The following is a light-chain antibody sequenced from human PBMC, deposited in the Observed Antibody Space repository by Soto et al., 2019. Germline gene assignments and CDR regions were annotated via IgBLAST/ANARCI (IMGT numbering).Light chain of an antibody. CDR2: GAS. Sequence: EIVLTQSPGTLSLSPGERATLSCRASQSVSSSYLAWYQQKPGQAPRLLIYGASSRATGIPDRFSGSGSGTDFPLTISRLEPEDFAGYYCQQYGSSPRFTFGPGTKGDIK. V-gene: IGKV3-20*01. CDR3: QQYGSSPRFT. CDR1: QSVSSSY. J-gene: IGKJ3*01.